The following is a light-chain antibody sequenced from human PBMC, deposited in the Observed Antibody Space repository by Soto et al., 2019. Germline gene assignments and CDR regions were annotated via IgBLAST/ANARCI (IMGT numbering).Light chain of an antibody. Sequence: QSVLTQPPSASGSPGQSVTISCTGTSSDGGGYNYVSWYQQHPGKAPKLMIYEVTKRPSGVPDRFSGSKSGNTASLTVSGLQAEDEADYYCSSYAGSNNFVVFGVGTQLTVL. CDR3: SSYAGSNNFVV. CDR2: EVT. J-gene: IGLJ2*01. CDR1: SSDGGGYNY. V-gene: IGLV2-8*01.